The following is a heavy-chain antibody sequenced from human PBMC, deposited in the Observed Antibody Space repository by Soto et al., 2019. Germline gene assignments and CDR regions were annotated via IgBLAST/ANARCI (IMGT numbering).Heavy chain of an antibody. CDR1: GGSISSYY. V-gene: IGHV4-59*01. Sequence: SETLSLTCTVSGGSISSYYWSWIRQPPGKGLEWIGYIYYSGSTNYNPSLKSRVTISVDTSKNQFSLKLSSVTAADTAVYYCARGNSGSYYGDTPINWFEPWGQGTLVTVSS. CDR2: IYYSGST. J-gene: IGHJ5*02. CDR3: ARGNSGSYYGDTPINWFEP. D-gene: IGHD1-26*01.